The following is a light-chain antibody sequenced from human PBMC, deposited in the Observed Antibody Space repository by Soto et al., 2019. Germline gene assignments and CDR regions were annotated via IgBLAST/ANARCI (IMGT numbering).Light chain of an antibody. Sequence: DIQMTQSPSSLSASVGERVTITCRAGQSVSSYLNWYQQKPGNAPELLIYAASTLQSGVPSRFSGSGSGTDFTLTISSLQPEDFAAYYCQQSYTTPYTFGQGTKVDLK. CDR3: QQSYTTPYT. V-gene: IGKV1-39*01. J-gene: IGKJ2*01. CDR1: QSVSSY. CDR2: AAS.